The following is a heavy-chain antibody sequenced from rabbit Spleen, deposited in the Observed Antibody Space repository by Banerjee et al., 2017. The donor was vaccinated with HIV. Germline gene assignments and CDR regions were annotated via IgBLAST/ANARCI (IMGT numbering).Heavy chain of an antibody. CDR1: GFSFSSGYY. Sequence: QSLEESGGDLVKPEGSLTLTCTASGFSFSSGYYISWVRQAPGKGLEWIGCIGTGSGSTYYASWAKGRFTISKTSSTTVTLQMTSLTAADTATYFCARDAGTSFSTYGMDLWGPGTLVTVS. CDR2: IGTGSGST. J-gene: IGHJ6*01. V-gene: IGHV1S40*01. CDR3: ARDAGTSFSTYGMDL. D-gene: IGHD8-1*01.